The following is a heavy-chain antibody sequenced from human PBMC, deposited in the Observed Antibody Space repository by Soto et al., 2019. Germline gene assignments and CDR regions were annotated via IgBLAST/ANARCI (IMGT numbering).Heavy chain of an antibody. D-gene: IGHD1-20*01. J-gene: IGHJ4*02. V-gene: IGHV3-23*01. CDR3: TRETVAGITGLDD. Sequence: EVQLLESGGDLVQPGGSLRLSCAASGFNVGAFAVNWVRQAPGKGLEWVSGISVSDAFIYYADSVRGRFSISRDASENILYMQMNSLRVDDTALYYCTRETVAGITGLDDWGPGTLVTVSS. CDR1: GFNVGAFA. CDR2: ISVSDAFI.